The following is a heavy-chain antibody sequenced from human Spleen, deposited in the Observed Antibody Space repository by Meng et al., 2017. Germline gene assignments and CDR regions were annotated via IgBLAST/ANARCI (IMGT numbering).Heavy chain of an antibody. D-gene: IGHD1-7*01. J-gene: IGHJ4*02. Sequence: VQLVQSGAEGKKPGASVTVSCEASVYTFRDYYIHWVRQAPGQGLEWMGRINPNNGGTNYAQNFEGRATMTSDTSISTAYMELSRLRSDDTAVYYCARVEHIIGTYGDDYWGQGTLVTVSS. V-gene: IGHV1-2*06. CDR1: VYTFRDYY. CDR2: INPNNGGT. CDR3: ARVEHIIGTYGDDY.